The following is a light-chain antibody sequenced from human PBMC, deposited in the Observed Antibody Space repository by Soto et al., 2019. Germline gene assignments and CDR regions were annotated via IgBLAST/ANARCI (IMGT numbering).Light chain of an antibody. CDR2: GAY. CDR3: QQYKNWLTWT. J-gene: IGKJ1*01. Sequence: EIVMTKSLATLSVSPVARATISCRDSQSVSSNLAWYQQKPGQAPRLLIYGAYTRATGVPPTFSGSGSGTEFTLTIRRLKSEDFAIYYCQQYKNWLTWTGGKGTQLAIK. V-gene: IGKV3-15*01. CDR1: QSVSSN.